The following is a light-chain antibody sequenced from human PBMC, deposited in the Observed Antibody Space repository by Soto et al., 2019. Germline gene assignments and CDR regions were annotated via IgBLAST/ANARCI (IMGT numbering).Light chain of an antibody. V-gene: IGKV1-33*01. CDR1: QDINNY. Sequence: DIQMTQSPSSLSASVGDRVTITCQASQDINNYLNCYQQKPGKAPKLLIYDASNLETGVPSRFSGSGSGTDFTFTISSLQPEEFPTYYCQQLNSYPLTFGGGTKVDIK. J-gene: IGKJ4*01. CDR2: DAS. CDR3: QQLNSYPLT.